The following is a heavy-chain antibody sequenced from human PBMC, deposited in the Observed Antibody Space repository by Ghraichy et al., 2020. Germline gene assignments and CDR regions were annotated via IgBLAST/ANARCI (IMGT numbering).Heavy chain of an antibody. V-gene: IGHV3-48*03. J-gene: IGHJ4*02. CDR2: ISMSGGTI. D-gene: IGHD3-3*01. Sequence: GGSLRLSCVASGFTFSSYEMNWVHQAPGKGLEWVSYISMSGGTIYYADSVKGRFTISRDNAKNSLYLQMNSLRAEDTAVYYCARGHDADYWGQGTLVTVSS. CDR3: ARGHDADY. CDR1: GFTFSSYE.